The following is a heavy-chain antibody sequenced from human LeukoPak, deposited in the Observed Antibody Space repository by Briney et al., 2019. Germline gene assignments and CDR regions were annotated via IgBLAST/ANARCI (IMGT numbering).Heavy chain of an antibody. J-gene: IGHJ5*02. V-gene: IGHV1-69*01. CDR1: GGTFSSYA. CDR2: IIPIFGTA. CDR3: ASWRFGELFWFDP. Sequence: GSSVKVSCKASGGTFSSYAISWVRQAPGQGLEWMGGIIPIFGTANYAQKFQGRVTITADESTSTAYMELSSLRSEDTAVYYCASWRFGELFWFDPWGQGTLVTVSS. D-gene: IGHD3-10*01.